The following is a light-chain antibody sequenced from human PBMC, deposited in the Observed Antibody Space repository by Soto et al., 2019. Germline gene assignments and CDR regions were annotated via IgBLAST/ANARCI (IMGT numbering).Light chain of an antibody. CDR3: QTWGTGIHVV. J-gene: IGLJ2*01. CDR1: SGHSSYA. V-gene: IGLV4-69*01. CDR2: LNSDGSH. Sequence: QPVLTQSPSASASLGASVKLTCTLSSGHSSYAIAWHQQQPEKGPRYLMKLNSDGSHSKGDGIPDSFSGSSSGAERYLTISSLQSEDEAEYYCQTWGTGIHVVFGGGTKLTVL.